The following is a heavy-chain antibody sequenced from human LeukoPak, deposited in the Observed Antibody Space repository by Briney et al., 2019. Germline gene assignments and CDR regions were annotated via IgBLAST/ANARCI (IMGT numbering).Heavy chain of an antibody. CDR2: IYYSGST. CDR3: AREWFGAPFDP. Sequence: SETLSLTCTVSGDSISSGGYYWSWIRQHPGKGLEWIGYIYYSGSTYYNPSLKSRVTISVDTSKNQFSLKLSSVTAADTAVYYCAREWFGAPFDPWGQGTLVTVSS. J-gene: IGHJ5*02. CDR1: GDSISSGGYY. V-gene: IGHV4-31*03. D-gene: IGHD3-10*01.